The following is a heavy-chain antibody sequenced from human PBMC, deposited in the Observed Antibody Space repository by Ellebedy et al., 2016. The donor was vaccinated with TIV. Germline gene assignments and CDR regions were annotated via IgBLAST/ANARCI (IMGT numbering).Heavy chain of an antibody. CDR2: MSSSTGDK. J-gene: IGHJ4*02. CDR1: EFTFSTYS. Sequence: GGSLRLSCAASEFTFSTYSMAWVRQAPGKGLEWVSYMSSSTGDKYYADSVKGRFTISRVNAENSLYLQMSSLRDEDTAVYYCAREGRDGYNPYFDFWGQGILVTVSS. CDR3: AREGRDGYNPYFDF. D-gene: IGHD5-24*01. V-gene: IGHV3-48*02.